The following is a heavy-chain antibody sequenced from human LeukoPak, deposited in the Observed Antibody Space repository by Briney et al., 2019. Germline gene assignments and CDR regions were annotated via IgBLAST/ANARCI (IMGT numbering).Heavy chain of an antibody. V-gene: IGHV3-7*01. CDR3: ARVRSVGGNPHAFNI. D-gene: IGHD4-23*01. J-gene: IGHJ3*02. Sequence: GGSLRLSCAASGFTFSSYAMSWVRQAPGKGLEWVANIKQDGSEKYYVDSVKGRFTISRDNAKNSLYLQMNSLRVEDTALYYCARVRSVGGNPHAFNIWGQGTMVTVSS. CDR2: IKQDGSEK. CDR1: GFTFSSYA.